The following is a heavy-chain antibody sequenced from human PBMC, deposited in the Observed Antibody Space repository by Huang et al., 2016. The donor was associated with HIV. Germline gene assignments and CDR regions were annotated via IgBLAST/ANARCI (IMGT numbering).Heavy chain of an antibody. D-gene: IGHD1-1*01. CDR2: ISACNGKT. J-gene: IGHJ5*01. CDR3: ARDHWYPLQNWFDL. Sequence: QVELVQSGAEVKRPGASVRGSCKAAGYIFTKYGMNWVRQAPGQGLEWMGWISACNGKTNDAEKFKGRVTRTRDTSATTAYMELRDVTSADTAVYYCARDHWYPLQNWFDLWGQGTLVTVSS. CDR1: GYIFTKYG. V-gene: IGHV1-18*01.